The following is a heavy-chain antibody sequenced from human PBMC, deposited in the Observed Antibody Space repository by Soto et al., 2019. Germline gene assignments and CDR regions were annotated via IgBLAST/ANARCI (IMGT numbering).Heavy chain of an antibody. Sequence: QLQLQESGPGLVKPSETLSLTCAVSGGSISSXXXXXXXXXXXPGXXLEXIGSMFYSGSTYYNPSFKSRVTISVDTPKNQFSLKLSSVTXXDXXXXXXXXXXXXXXXXXXXYFXXWXRGTLVTVSS. CDR1: GGSISSXXXX. J-gene: IGHJ4*02. CDR3: XXXXXXXXXXXXXYFXX. CDR2: MFYSGST. V-gene: IGHV4-39*01.